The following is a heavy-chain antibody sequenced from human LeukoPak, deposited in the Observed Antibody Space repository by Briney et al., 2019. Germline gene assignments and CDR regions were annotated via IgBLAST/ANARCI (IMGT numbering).Heavy chain of an antibody. J-gene: IGHJ3*02. Sequence: GASVTVSCKAAGYSFTTFHINWVRQAPGQGPEWMGWVNPDTGNIGFAQKFQGRLTITQNNSVSTVYMELSSLTSEDTAVYYCARRGLVAGIYDLVYGFDIWGHGTMVTVSS. V-gene: IGHV1-8*03. D-gene: IGHD3/OR15-3a*01. CDR1: GYSFTTFH. CDR2: VNPDTGNI. CDR3: ARRGLVAGIYDLVYGFDI.